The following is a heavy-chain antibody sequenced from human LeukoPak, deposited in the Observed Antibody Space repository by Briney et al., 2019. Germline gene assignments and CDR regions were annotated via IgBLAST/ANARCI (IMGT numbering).Heavy chain of an antibody. CDR2: ISVSGGSP. J-gene: IGHJ4*02. V-gene: IGHV3-23*01. CDR1: GFTSSSYA. Sequence: PGGSLRLSCAASGFTSSSYAMSWVRHAPGEGLEWGSAISVSGGSPSHADSVKGRFTISRDNSKNTLYLQMNSLTAEDTAVYYCAKKVTGSYNNPLDYWGQGTLVTVSS. CDR3: AKKVTGSYNNPLDY. D-gene: IGHD3-10*01.